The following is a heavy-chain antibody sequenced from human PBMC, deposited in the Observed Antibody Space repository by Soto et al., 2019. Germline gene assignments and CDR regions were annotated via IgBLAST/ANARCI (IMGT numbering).Heavy chain of an antibody. J-gene: IGHJ6*03. CDR1: GFIFSSYA. Sequence: GGSLRLSCAASGFIFSSYAMTWVRQAPGKGLEWVSLIGGSGGHIYYADSVKGRFSISRDNSRNTLFLQMNSLRAEDTAVYYCAKRDYYASETSFYYYYMNVWGKGTTVTVSS. D-gene: IGHD3-10*01. CDR3: AKRDYYASETSFYYYYMNV. CDR2: IGGSGGHI. V-gene: IGHV3-23*01.